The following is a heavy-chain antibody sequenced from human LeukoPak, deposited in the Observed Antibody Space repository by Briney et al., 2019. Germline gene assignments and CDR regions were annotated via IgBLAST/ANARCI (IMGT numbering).Heavy chain of an antibody. CDR2: INPNSGGT. Sequence: ASVKVSCKASGYTFTDYYIHWVRQAPGQGLEWMGWINPNSGGTNYAQKFQGRVTMTRDTSISTAYMELSRLRSDDTAVYYCARDRGVIAAAGIDWFDPWGQGTLVTVSS. CDR1: GYTFTDYY. V-gene: IGHV1-2*02. CDR3: ARDRGVIAAAGIDWFDP. J-gene: IGHJ5*02. D-gene: IGHD6-13*01.